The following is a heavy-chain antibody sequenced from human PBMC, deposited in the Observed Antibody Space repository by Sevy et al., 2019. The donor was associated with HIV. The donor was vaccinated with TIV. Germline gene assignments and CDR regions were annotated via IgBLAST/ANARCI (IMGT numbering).Heavy chain of an antibody. Sequence: GESLKISCKGSGFTFTTYWIGWVRQMPGKGLEWIGIIYPDDSETRYRPSFQCQVTISVDKSISTAYLQWSTLKASDTAMYYCARHHASYGVTGYYYYYGLDVWGQGTTVTVSS. V-gene: IGHV5-51*01. J-gene: IGHJ6*02. CDR1: GFTFTTYW. D-gene: IGHD4-17*01. CDR2: IYPDDSET. CDR3: ARHHASYGVTGYYYYYGLDV.